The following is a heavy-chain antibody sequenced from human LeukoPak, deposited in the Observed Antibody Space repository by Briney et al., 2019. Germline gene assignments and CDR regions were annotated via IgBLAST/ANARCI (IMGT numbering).Heavy chain of an antibody. CDR2: IYYSGST. CDR3: ARRLNSPVVPAASWFDP. D-gene: IGHD2-2*01. J-gene: IGHJ5*02. CDR1: GGSISSGGYY. V-gene: IGHV4-31*03. Sequence: SETLSLTCTVSGGSISSGGYYWSWIRQHPGKGLEWIGYIYYSGSTYYNPSLKSRVTISVDTSKNQFSLKLSSVTAADTAVYYCARRLNSPVVPAASWFDPWGQGTLVTVSS.